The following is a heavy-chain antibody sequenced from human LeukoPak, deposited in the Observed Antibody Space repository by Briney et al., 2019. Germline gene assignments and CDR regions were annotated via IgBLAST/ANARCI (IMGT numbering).Heavy chain of an antibody. Sequence: PSETLSLTCTVSGCSIRSYCWSWIRQPPGKGLEWIGYIYFSGSTSYNPSLKSRVTISVDRSKNQFSLKLSSVAAADTAVYYCARSYDTNFDYWGQGTLVTVSS. CDR1: GCSIRSYC. J-gene: IGHJ4*02. V-gene: IGHV4-59*01. CDR3: ARSYDTNFDY. D-gene: IGHD3-3*01. CDR2: IYFSGST.